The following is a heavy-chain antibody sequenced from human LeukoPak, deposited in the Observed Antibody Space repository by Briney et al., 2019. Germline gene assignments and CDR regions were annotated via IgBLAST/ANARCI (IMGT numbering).Heavy chain of an antibody. D-gene: IGHD2-2*01. J-gene: IGHJ4*02. CDR3: ARAPLVDCSSTSCYGDY. V-gene: IGHV3-74*01. CDR1: GFTFSSYW. Sequence: GGSLRLSCAACGFTFSSYWMHLVRQAPGKGLVWVSRINSDGSSTSYADSVKGRFTISRDNAKNTLYLQMNSLRAEDTAVYYCARAPLVDCSSTSCYGDYWGQGTLVTVSS. CDR2: INSDGSST.